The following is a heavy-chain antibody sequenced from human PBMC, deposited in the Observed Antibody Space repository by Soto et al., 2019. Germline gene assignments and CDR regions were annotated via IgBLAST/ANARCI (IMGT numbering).Heavy chain of an antibody. Sequence: GESLKISCKGSGYNFINYLIAWVRQMPGKGLEWMGIIYPGDSDSRYSPSFQGQVTISADKSITTAYLQWSSLKASDTAMYYCARLSMVRGVMTEFDYWGQGTQVTVSS. CDR2: IYPGDSDS. V-gene: IGHV5-51*01. CDR3: ARLSMVRGVMTEFDY. CDR1: GYNFINYL. J-gene: IGHJ4*02. D-gene: IGHD3-10*01.